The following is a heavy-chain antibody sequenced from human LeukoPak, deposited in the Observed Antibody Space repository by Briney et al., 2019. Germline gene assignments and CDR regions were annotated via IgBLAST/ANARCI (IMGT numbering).Heavy chain of an antibody. CDR3: ARYPLYYYDSSGYYWGAFDI. V-gene: IGHV1-69*05. Sequence: ASVKLSCKASGDTFSNYAIRCVRQAPGQGLEWMGGITPIFGTANYAQKFQGRVTITTDESRSTAYVELRSLRSEDTAVYYCARYPLYYYDSSGYYWGAFDIWGQGTMVTVSS. J-gene: IGHJ3*02. CDR1: GDTFSNYA. D-gene: IGHD3-22*01. CDR2: ITPIFGTA.